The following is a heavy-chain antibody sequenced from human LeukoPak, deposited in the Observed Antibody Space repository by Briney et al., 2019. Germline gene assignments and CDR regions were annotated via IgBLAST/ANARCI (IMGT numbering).Heavy chain of an antibody. CDR3: AKYFASGSYYKLPH. CDR2: ISGSGAYT. Sequence: PGGSLGLSCAASGFTVSNNYMSWVRQAPGKGLEWVSTISGSGAYTYYADSVKGRFTISRDNSKNTLYLQMNSLRAEDTAVYYCAKYFASGSYYKLPHWGQGTLVTVSS. V-gene: IGHV3-23*01. J-gene: IGHJ1*01. CDR1: GFTVSNNY. D-gene: IGHD3-10*01.